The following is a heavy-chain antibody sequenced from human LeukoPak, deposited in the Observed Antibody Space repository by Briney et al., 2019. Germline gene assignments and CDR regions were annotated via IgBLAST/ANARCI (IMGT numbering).Heavy chain of an antibody. D-gene: IGHD3-3*01. CDR1: GFTFSNYG. Sequence: GGSLRLSCAASGFTFSNYGMHWVRQAPGKGLEWVAIIWYDGSNKYYADSVKGRFTISRDNSKNTLYLQMNSLRAEDTAVYYCAESRHEYYDFWSGYYRYNWFDPWGQGTLVTVSS. V-gene: IGHV3-33*01. CDR3: AESRHEYYDFWSGYYRYNWFDP. J-gene: IGHJ5*02. CDR2: IWYDGSNK.